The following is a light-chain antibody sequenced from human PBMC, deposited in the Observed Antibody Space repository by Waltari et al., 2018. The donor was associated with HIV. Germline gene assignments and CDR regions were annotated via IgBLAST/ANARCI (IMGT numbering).Light chain of an antibody. Sequence: DIVMTQSPAILSVSPGERVTLSCRASQGVGSNLAWYQQKVGQAPRLLSYGDATMAAEIPVRFSGSGSGTDFTLTIDSLQSEDFATYYCQQYNIRPRGNTFGQGTKLQIK. CDR3: QQYNIRPRGNT. CDR1: QGVGSN. J-gene: IGKJ2*01. CDR2: GDA. V-gene: IGKV3-15*01.